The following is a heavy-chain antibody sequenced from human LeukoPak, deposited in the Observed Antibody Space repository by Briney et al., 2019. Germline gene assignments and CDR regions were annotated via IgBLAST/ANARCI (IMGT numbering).Heavy chain of an antibody. J-gene: IGHJ6*03. D-gene: IGHD1-1*01. CDR2: IYYSGST. CDR3: AREKIGTGTILGKDYYYMDV. Sequence: PSETLSLTCTVSGYSISSGYYWGWIRQPPGKGLEWIGSIYYSGSTYYNPSLKSRVTISVDTSKNQFSLKLSSVTAADTAVYYCAREKIGTGTILGKDYYYMDVWGKGTTVTVSS. CDR1: GYSISSGYY. V-gene: IGHV4-38-2*02.